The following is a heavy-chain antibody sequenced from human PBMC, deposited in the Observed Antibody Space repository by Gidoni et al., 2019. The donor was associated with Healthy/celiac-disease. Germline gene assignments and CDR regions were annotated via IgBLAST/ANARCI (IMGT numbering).Heavy chain of an antibody. D-gene: IGHD3-22*01. CDR1: GCSLSSSRYY. CDR2: VYYSGST. CDR3: ATYSRGYDSPGFDY. V-gene: IGHV4-39*01. Sequence: QLQLQESGPGLVKPSETLSLTCPVSGCSLSSSRYYWVWIRQPPGKGLEWIGSVYYSGSTYYNPSLKSRVTISVDTSKNQFSLKLSSVTAADTAVYYCATYSRGYDSPGFDYWGQGTLVTVSS. J-gene: IGHJ4*02.